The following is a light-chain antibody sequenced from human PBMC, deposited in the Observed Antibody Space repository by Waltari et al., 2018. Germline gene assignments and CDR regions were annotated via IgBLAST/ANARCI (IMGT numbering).Light chain of an antibody. Sequence: SYDLTQPLSVSVALGQTARITCGGNNIGGKNVHWYQQKPGQAPLLVIYRDKNRPSRIPERFSGSNSGKTATLTITGDQGADEADYYCQVWDSSTAVFGGGTQLTVL. CDR3: QVWDSSTAV. V-gene: IGLV3-9*01. CDR2: RDK. J-gene: IGLJ7*01. CDR1: NIGGKN.